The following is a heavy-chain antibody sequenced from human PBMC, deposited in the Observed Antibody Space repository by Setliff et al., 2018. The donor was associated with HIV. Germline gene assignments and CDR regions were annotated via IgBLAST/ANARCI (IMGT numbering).Heavy chain of an antibody. CDR3: ATLDHSGGNFLAY. J-gene: IGHJ4*02. CDR1: GGSISSGGYS. Sequence: KPSETLSLTCAVSGGSISSGGYSWNWIRQPPGKGLEWIGYIYHSGSTFYNPSLKSRITISLDTSKEQFSLELSSATAADTAVYYCATLDHSGGNFLAYWGQGSLVTVSS. CDR2: IYHSGST. V-gene: IGHV4-30-2*01. D-gene: IGHD2-21*02.